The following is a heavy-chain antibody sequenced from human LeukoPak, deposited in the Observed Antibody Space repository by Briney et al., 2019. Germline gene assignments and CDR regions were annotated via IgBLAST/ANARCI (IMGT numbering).Heavy chain of an antibody. CDR1: GGSIRSSYYY. J-gene: IGHJ4*02. CDR2: IYDSGST. Sequence: PSETLSLTCTVSGGSIRSSYYYWGWIRQPPGKGLEWIGSIYDSGSTYYNPSLKSRVTISVDTSKNQFSLKLNSVTAADTAVYYCARGGYEGFDYWGQGTLVTVSS. D-gene: IGHD1-1*01. V-gene: IGHV4-39*01. CDR3: ARGGYEGFDY.